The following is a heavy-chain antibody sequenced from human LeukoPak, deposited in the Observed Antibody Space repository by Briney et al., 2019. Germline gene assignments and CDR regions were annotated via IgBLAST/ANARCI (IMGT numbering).Heavy chain of an antibody. J-gene: IGHJ5*02. CDR1: GGSISSYY. CDR2: IYYSGST. V-gene: IGHV4-59*12. D-gene: IGHD3-10*01. Sequence: SETLSLTCTVSGGSISSYYWSWIRQPPGKGQERMGYIYYSGSTNYNPSPKSRVTISVDTSKNQISLKLSSVTAADTAVYYCARGAMVRGVRKTSYNWFDPWGQGTLVTVSS. CDR3: ARGAMVRGVRKTSYNWFDP.